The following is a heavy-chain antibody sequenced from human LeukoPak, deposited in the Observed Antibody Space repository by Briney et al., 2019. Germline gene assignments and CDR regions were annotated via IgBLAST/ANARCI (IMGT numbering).Heavy chain of an antibody. J-gene: IGHJ5*02. D-gene: IGHD4/OR15-4a*01. CDR3: ASLLGPWYIDH. V-gene: IGHV4-61*01. CDR2: FHYSGST. Sequence: SGTLSLTCTVSGGSVSSGNYYWSWIPQPPGKGLEWIGYFHYSGSTNYDPSLKTLVTVSVDTCKNQFSLKLSSVTAADTAVYYCASLLGPWYIDHWDQGTLVTVSS. CDR1: GGSVSSGNYY.